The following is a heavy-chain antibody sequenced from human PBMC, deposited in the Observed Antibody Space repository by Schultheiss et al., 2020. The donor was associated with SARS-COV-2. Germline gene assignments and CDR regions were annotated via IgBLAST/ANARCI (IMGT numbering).Heavy chain of an antibody. Sequence: GGSLRLSCAASGFTFSSYSMNWVRQAPGKGLEWVSSISSSSSYIYYADSVKGRFTISRDNAKNSLYPQMNSLRPEDTAVYYCARGLEDSYYYYMDVWGKGTTVTVSS. CDR1: GFTFSSYS. CDR2: ISSSSSYI. V-gene: IGHV3-21*04. CDR3: ARGLEDSYYYYMDV. J-gene: IGHJ6*03.